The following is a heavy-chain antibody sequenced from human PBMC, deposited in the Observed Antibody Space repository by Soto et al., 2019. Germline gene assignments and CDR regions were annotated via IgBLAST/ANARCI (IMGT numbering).Heavy chain of an antibody. CDR2: ISYDGSGN. J-gene: IGHJ4*02. CDR3: AKDKPRQVVVAGMVDY. CDR1: WLIFSNYG. V-gene: IGHV3-30*18. Sequence: SLRLYCAAFWLIFSNYGMHWVRQAPGKGLEWVAIISYDGSGNYYADSVKGRFTISRDNSKNTLYLQMNSLRTEDTAVYYCAKDKPRQVVVAGMVDYWGQGTLVTVSS. D-gene: IGHD6-19*01.